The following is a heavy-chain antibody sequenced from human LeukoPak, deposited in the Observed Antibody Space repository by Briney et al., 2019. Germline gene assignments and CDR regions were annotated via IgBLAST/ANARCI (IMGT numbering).Heavy chain of an antibody. Sequence: PSETLSLTCTVSGGSISSGGYYWSWIRQHPGKGLEWIGYIYYSGSTYYNPSLKSRVTISVDTSKNQFSLKLSSVTAADTAVYYCASSGSWQNNWFDPWGQGTLVTVSS. J-gene: IGHJ5*02. CDR2: IYYSGST. CDR3: ASSGSWQNNWFDP. D-gene: IGHD6-13*01. CDR1: GGSISSGGYY. V-gene: IGHV4-31*03.